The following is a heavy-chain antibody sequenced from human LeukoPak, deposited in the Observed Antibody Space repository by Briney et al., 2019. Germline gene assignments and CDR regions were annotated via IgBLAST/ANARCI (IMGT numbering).Heavy chain of an antibody. CDR2: IYHSGST. CDR1: GGSISSFY. CDR3: ATLTTVVTAYYFDY. J-gene: IGHJ4*02. V-gene: IGHV4-4*09. Sequence: SETLSLACTVSGGSISSFYWGWIRQPPGEGPGWIGYIYHSGSTDYNPSLKSRVTISVDTSKSQFSLKLTSVTAADTAVYYCATLTTVVTAYYFDYWGQGTLVTVSS. D-gene: IGHD4-23*01.